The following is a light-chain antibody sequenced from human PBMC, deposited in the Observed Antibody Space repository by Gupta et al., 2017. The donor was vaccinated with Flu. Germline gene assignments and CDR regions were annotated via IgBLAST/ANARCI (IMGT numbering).Light chain of an antibody. CDR3: MQALQTPYT. J-gene: IGKJ2*01. CDR1: QSLLHNNGYNY. Sequence: DIVMTQSPLSLPVTPGEPASISCRSSQSLLHNNGYNYLDWYPQKPGQSPQLLIYLGSHRASGVPDRFSGSESGTDFTLKISRVEAEDVGVYYCMQALQTPYTFGQGTKLEIK. CDR2: LGS. V-gene: IGKV2-28*01.